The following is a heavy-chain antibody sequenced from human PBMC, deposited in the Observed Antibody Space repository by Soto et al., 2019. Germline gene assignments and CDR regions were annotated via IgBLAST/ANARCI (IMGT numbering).Heavy chain of an antibody. V-gene: IGHV3-64*01. J-gene: IGHJ4*02. CDR2: ISSNGGST. CDR1: GFTFSSYA. Sequence: EVQLVESGGGLVQPGGSLRLSCAASGFTFSSYAMLWVRQAPGKGLEYVSAISSNGGSTYYANSVKGRFTISRDNSKNTLYLQMGSLRAEDMAVYYCARGPGYYFDYWGQGTLVTVSS. CDR3: ARGPGYYFDY.